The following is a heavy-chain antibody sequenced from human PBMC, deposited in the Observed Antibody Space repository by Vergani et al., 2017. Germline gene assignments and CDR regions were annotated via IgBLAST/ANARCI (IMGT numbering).Heavy chain of an antibody. CDR2: ISSSGSTI. D-gene: IGHD2-2*01. J-gene: IGHJ6*03. CDR1: GFTFSSYA. Sequence: EVQLLESGGGLVQPGGSLRLSCAASGFTFSSYAMSWVRQAPGKGLEWVSYISSSGSTIYYADSVKGRFTISRDNAKNSLYLQMNSLRAEDTAVYYCARDYKYTLLGYYMDVWGKGTTVTVSS. CDR3: ARDYKYTLLGYYMDV. V-gene: IGHV3-48*04.